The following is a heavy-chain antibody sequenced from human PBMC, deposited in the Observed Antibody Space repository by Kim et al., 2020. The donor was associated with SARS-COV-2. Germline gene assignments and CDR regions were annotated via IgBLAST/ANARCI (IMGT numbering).Heavy chain of an antibody. D-gene: IGHD2-2*01. J-gene: IGHJ5*02. V-gene: IGHV4-4*07. CDR3: AKGEVPLAWFDP. Sequence: YNPSLKSQVTMSVDSSKNQFSLRLNSVTAADTAMYYCAKGEVPLAWFDPWGQGTLVTVSS.